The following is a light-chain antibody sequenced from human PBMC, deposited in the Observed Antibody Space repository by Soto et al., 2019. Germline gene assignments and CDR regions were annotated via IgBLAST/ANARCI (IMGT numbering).Light chain of an antibody. CDR1: QSVIRSS. CDR3: QQYSDSPDT. J-gene: IGKJ2*01. Sequence: EIVLTQSPGTLSLSPGDRATLSCRASQSVIRSSLAWYQQKPGEAPRLLIYDVSNRATGIPDRFSGSGSGSRLTLTIIRLEPEDFAVYYCQQYSDSPDTFGQGTKLEIK. V-gene: IGKV3-20*01. CDR2: DVS.